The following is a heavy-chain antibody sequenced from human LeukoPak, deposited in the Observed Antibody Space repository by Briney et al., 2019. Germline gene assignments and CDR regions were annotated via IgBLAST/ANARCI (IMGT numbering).Heavy chain of an antibody. CDR2: IIPILGIS. Sequence: SVTVSYKPSVGTFNNYAISWVGQAPGKGLEWMERIIPILGISNYAQKFQGRVTITADKSTSTAYMELSILRSEDTAVYYCAREWQLVPLCDYWGQGTLVTVSS. V-gene: IGHV1-69*04. CDR1: VGTFNNYA. J-gene: IGHJ4*02. D-gene: IGHD6-6*01. CDR3: AREWQLVPLCDY.